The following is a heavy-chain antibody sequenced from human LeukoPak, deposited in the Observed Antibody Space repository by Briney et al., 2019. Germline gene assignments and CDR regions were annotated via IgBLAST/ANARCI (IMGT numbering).Heavy chain of an antibody. Sequence: ASVKVSCKASGYTFTSYGISWVRQAPGQGLEWMGWINPNSGGTNYAQKFQGRVTMTRDTSISTAYMELSRLRSDDTAVYYCARGHIVVVKKRLGWFDPWGQGTLVTVSS. CDR2: INPNSGGT. D-gene: IGHD2-21*01. V-gene: IGHV1-2*02. J-gene: IGHJ5*02. CDR3: ARGHIVVVKKRLGWFDP. CDR1: GYTFTSYG.